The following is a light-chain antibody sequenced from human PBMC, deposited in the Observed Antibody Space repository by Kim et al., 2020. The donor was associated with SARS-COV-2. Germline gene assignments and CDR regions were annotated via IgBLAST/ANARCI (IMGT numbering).Light chain of an antibody. CDR1: QSVSHY. CDR2: DAS. J-gene: IGKJ1*01. Sequence: ATVGDSVTITSRTSQSVSHYLACYQHKPGKPPKLLVYDASSMEGGVPSRFSGSGSGTELTLTITSLQPDDFATYYCHQYGSSPWSFGQGTKVEIK. V-gene: IGKV1-5*01. CDR3: HQYGSSPWS.